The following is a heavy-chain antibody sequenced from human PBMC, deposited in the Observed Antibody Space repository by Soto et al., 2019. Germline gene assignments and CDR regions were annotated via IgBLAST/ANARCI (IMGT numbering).Heavy chain of an antibody. J-gene: IGHJ4*02. D-gene: IGHD3-16*02. CDR2: INHSGST. V-gene: IGHV4-34*01. CDR3: ARGSMITFGGVIDNYFDY. Sequence: SETLSLTCAVYGGSFSGYYWSWIRQPPGKGLEWIGEINHSGSTNYNPSLKSRVTISVDTSKNQFSLKLSSVTAADTAVYYCARGSMITFGGVIDNYFDYWGQGTLVTVYS. CDR1: GGSFSGYY.